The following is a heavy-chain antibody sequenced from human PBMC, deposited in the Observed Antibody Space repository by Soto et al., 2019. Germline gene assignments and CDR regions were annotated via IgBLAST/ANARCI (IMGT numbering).Heavy chain of an antibody. D-gene: IGHD3-10*01. Sequence: PGGSLRLYCTACVFTFNTYNMNWVRQAPGKGLEWVSYISSSSYTIKYADSVEGRFTVSRDNGKKSLYLQMNSLRDEDTAVYFCAREISLSAGSYFDYWGQGTMVTVSS. V-gene: IGHV3-48*02. CDR2: ISSSSYTI. CDR1: VFTFNTYN. J-gene: IGHJ4*02. CDR3: AREISLSAGSYFDY.